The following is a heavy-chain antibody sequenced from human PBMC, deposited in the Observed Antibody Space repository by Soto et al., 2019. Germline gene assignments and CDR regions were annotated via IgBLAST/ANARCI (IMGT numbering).Heavy chain of an antibody. J-gene: IGHJ4*02. CDR2: ISSSSSTI. CDR3: AREPSYYYDSRAYLDY. V-gene: IGHV3-48*02. Sequence: PGGSLRLSCAASGFTFSSYSMNWVRQAPGKGLEWVSYISSSSSTIYYADSVKGRFTISRDNAKNSLYLQMNSLRDEDTAVYYCAREPSYYYDSRAYLDYWGQGTMVTV. D-gene: IGHD3-22*01. CDR1: GFTFSSYS.